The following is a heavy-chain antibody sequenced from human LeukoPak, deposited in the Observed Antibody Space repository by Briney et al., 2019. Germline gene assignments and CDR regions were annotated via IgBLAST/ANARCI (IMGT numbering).Heavy chain of an antibody. V-gene: IGHV3-74*01. Sequence: WGSLRLSCAASGFTFSSYSMNWVRQAPGKGLVWVSRINSDGSSTSYADSVKGRFTISRDNAKNTLYLQMNSLRAEDTAVYYCARDPRHVIVVADMDVWGKGTTVTVSS. J-gene: IGHJ6*03. CDR2: INSDGSST. CDR1: GFTFSSYS. CDR3: ARDPRHVIVVADMDV. D-gene: IGHD2-15*01.